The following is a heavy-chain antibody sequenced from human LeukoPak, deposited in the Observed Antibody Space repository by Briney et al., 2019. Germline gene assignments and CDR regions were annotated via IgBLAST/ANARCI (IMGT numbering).Heavy chain of an antibody. CDR1: GGSFSGYY. CDR2: INHSGST. Sequence: PSETLSLTCAVYGGSFSGYYWSWIRQPPGKGLEWIGEINHSGSTNYNPSLKSRVTISVDTSKNQFSLKLSSVTAADTAGSYCVRDEGTVIIECDTDRHNGLDPWGQGSLVTVSS. D-gene: IGHD5-18*01. CDR3: VRDEGTVIIECDTDRHNGLDP. V-gene: IGHV4-34*01. J-gene: IGHJ5*02.